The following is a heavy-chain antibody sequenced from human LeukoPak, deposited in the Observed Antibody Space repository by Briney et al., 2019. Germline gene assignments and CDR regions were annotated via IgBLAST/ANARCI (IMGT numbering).Heavy chain of an antibody. CDR3: ARHVSRDGYNYKDY. Sequence: GESLQISCMGSGYSFTSYWIGWVRQMPGKGLEWMGIIYPGDSDTRYSPSFQGQVTISADKSISTAYLQWSSLKAADTAMYYCARHVSRDGYNYKDYWGQGTLVTVSS. V-gene: IGHV5-51*01. CDR1: GYSFTSYW. D-gene: IGHD5-24*01. J-gene: IGHJ4*02. CDR2: IYPGDSDT.